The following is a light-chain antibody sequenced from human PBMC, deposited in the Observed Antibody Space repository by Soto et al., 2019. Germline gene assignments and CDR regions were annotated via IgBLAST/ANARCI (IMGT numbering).Light chain of an antibody. J-gene: IGLJ2*01. CDR3: SSYTSSSTLV. CDR2: DVS. Sequence: QSALTQPASVSGSPGQSITISCTGTSSDVGGYNFVSWYQQLPGKAPKLMIYDVSDRPSGVSNRFSGSKSGNTASLTISGLQAADEADYYCSSYTSSSTLVFGGGTKVTVL. CDR1: SSDVGGYNF. V-gene: IGLV2-14*03.